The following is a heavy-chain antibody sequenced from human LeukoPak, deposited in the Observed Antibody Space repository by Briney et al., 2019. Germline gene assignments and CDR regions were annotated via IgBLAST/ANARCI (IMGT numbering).Heavy chain of an antibody. Sequence: SGTLSLTCAVSGGSISSSNWWSWVRQPPGKGLEWIGEIYHSGSTNYSPSLKSRVTISVDKSKNQFSLKLSSVTAADTAVYYCARVGGTNYYYYGMDVWGQGTTVTVSS. CDR1: GGSISSSNW. CDR3: ARVGGTNYYYYGMDV. D-gene: IGHD1-1*01. CDR2: IYHSGST. V-gene: IGHV4-4*02. J-gene: IGHJ6*02.